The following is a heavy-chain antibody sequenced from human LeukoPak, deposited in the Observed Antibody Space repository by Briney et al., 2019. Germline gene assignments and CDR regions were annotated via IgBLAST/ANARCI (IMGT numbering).Heavy chain of an antibody. CDR1: GGSISSGGYY. CDR3: ARRRCSGGSCYFDY. V-gene: IGHV4-31*03. D-gene: IGHD2-15*01. Sequence: SQTLSLTGTVSGGSISSGGYYWSWIRQHPGKGLEWIGYIYYSGSTYYNPSLKSRVTISVDTSKNQFSLKLSSVTAADTAVYYCARRRCSGGSCYFDYWGQGTLVTVSS. J-gene: IGHJ4*02. CDR2: IYYSGST.